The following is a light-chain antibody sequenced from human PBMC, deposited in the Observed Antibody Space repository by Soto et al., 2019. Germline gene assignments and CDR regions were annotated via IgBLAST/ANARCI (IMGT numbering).Light chain of an antibody. CDR2: ANS. CDR3: HSYDCSRSAHVV. Sequence: QSVLTQPPSVSGAPGQRVTISCTGSSSNIGAGYDVHWYQQLPGTAPKLLIYANSNRPSGVPDRFSGSKSGTSASLAITGLQAEDEADYDYHSYDCSRSAHVVFGGGTKLTVL. V-gene: IGLV1-40*01. CDR1: SSNIGAGYD. J-gene: IGLJ2*01.